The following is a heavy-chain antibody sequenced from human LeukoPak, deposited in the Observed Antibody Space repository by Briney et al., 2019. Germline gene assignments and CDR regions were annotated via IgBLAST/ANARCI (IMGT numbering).Heavy chain of an antibody. CDR3: ARVFKGSGWYGEIDY. D-gene: IGHD6-19*01. J-gene: IGHJ4*02. V-gene: IGHV1-2*06. CDR1: GYTFTGYY. CDR2: INPNSGGT. Sequence: ASVKVSCKASGYTFTGYYMHWVRQAPGQGLEWMGRINPNSGGTNYAQKFQGRVTMTRDTSTSTAYMELSRLRSDDTAVYYCARVFKGSGWYGEIDYWGQGTLVTVCS.